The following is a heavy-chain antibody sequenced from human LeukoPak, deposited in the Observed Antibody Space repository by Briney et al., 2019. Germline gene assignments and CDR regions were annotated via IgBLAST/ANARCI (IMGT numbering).Heavy chain of an antibody. Sequence: GGSLRLSCSASGFTFSSYEMNWVRQAPGKGLEGVSFISSSSSYIYYADSVKGRFTISRDNAKNSLFLQMNSLRAEDTAVYYCARAPPGIETFSGYMDVWGKGTTVTVS. V-gene: IGHV3-21*06. J-gene: IGHJ6*03. CDR3: ARAPPGIETFSGYMDV. CDR2: ISSSSSYI. D-gene: IGHD2-21*01. CDR1: GFTFSSYE.